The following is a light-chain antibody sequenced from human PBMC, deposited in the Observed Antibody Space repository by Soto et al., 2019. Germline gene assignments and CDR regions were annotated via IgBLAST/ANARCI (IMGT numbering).Light chain of an antibody. V-gene: IGKV3-20*01. CDR2: GAS. Sequence: EIVLTQSPGTLSLSPGEKATLSCRASQSVSSTYLAWYQQKPGQAPRLLIYGASSRATGIPDRFSGSGSGKAFTLPISSLEPEDFAVYYCQQYGGSPRYTFGQGTKPEIK. CDR3: QQYGGSPRYT. J-gene: IGKJ2*01. CDR1: QSVSSTY.